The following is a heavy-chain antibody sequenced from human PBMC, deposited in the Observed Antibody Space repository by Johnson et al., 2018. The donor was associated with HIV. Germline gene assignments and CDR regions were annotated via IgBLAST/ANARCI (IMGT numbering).Heavy chain of an antibody. D-gene: IGHD3-9*01. CDR1: GFTFDDYA. J-gene: IGHJ3*02. V-gene: IGHV3-9*01. CDR2: ISWNSGSI. CDR3: AREGVAVRYIDDAFDI. Sequence: VQLVESGGGLVQPGRSLRLSCAASGFTFDDYAMHWVRQAPGKGLEWVSGISWNSGSIGYADSVKGRFTISRDNAKNSLYLQMNSLRAEDTALYYCAREGVAVRYIDDAFDIWGQGTMVTVSS.